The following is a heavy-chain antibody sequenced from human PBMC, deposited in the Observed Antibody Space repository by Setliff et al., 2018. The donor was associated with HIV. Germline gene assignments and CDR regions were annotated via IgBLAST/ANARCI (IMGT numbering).Heavy chain of an antibody. Sequence: PSETLSLTCGVYGGSFSGYYWSWIRQPPGKGLEWIGEINHSGSTKYNPSLKSRVTISVDTSKNQFSLKLSSVTAADTALYYCARGRYRSRWYASDHYYIDVWGKGTTVTVSS. J-gene: IGHJ6*03. D-gene: IGHD6-13*01. CDR2: INHSGST. CDR1: GGSFSGYY. CDR3: ARGRYRSRWYASDHYYIDV. V-gene: IGHV4-34*01.